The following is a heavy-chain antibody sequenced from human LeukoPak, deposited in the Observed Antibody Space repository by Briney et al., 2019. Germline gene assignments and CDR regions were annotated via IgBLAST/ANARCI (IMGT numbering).Heavy chain of an antibody. J-gene: IGHJ4*02. CDR3: ASHSAWYLRSLDY. D-gene: IGHD6-19*01. V-gene: IGHV3-48*03. CDR1: GFTFSSYE. Sequence: PGGSLRLSCAASGFTFSSYEMNWVRRAPGKGLEWVSYISSSGSTIYYADSVKGRFTISRDNAKNSLYLQMNSLRAEDTAVYYCASHSAWYLRSLDYWGQGTLVTVSS. CDR2: ISSSGSTI.